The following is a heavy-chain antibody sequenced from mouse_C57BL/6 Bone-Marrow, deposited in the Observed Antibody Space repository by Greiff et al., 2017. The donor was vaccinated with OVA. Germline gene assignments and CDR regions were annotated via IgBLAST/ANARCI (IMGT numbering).Heavy chain of an antibody. CDR2: IYPGDGDT. D-gene: IGHD2-4*01. CDR1: GYAFSSSW. V-gene: IGHV1-82*01. Sequence: VQLQESGPELVKPGASVKISCKASGYAFSSSWMNWVKQRPGKGLEWIGRIYPGDGDTNYNGKFKGKATLTADKSSSTAYMQLSSLTSEDSAVYFCAPHYDYDGLDYWGQGTTLTVSS. J-gene: IGHJ2*01. CDR3: APHYDYDGLDY.